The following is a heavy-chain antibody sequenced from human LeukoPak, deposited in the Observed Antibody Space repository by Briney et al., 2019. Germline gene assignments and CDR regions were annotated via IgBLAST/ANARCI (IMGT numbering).Heavy chain of an antibody. J-gene: IGHJ6*02. CDR1: GDSISSYY. Sequence: SETLSLTCIVSGDSISSYYWSWIRQPPGKGLEWIGYIYYSGSTNYNPSLKSRVTISIDASKNHFSLKLSSVTAADTAVYYCASLIRQGHYAMDVWGQGTMVTVSS. CDR2: IYYSGST. CDR3: ASLIRQGHYAMDV. V-gene: IGHV4-59*01.